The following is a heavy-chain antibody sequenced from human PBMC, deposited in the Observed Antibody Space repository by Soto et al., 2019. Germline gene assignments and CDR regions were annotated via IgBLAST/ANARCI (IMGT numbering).Heavy chain of an antibody. Sequence: GGSLRLSCAASGFTFSSYGMHWVRQAPGKGLEWVAVIWYDGSNKYYADSVKGRFTISRDNSKNTLYLQMNSLRAEDTAVYYCARDTREYYDSSGYSHFDYWGQGTLVTVSS. CDR2: IWYDGSNK. J-gene: IGHJ4*02. CDR3: ARDTREYYDSSGYSHFDY. V-gene: IGHV3-33*01. D-gene: IGHD3-22*01. CDR1: GFTFSSYG.